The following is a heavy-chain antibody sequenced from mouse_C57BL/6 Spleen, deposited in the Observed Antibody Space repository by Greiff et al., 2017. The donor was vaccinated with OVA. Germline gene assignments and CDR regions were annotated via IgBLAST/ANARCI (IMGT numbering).Heavy chain of an antibody. CDR2: IRSKSSNYAT. CDR1: GFTFTTYA. J-gene: IGHJ2*01. V-gene: IGHV10-3*01. D-gene: IGHD4-1*02. Sequence: EVKLQESGGGLVQPKGSLKLSCAASGFTFTTYAMHWVRQAPGKGLEWVARIRSKSSNYATYYADSVKDRFTISRNDSQSMLYLQKNNLRTEDTAMYYCVREHNWDYFDYWGQGTTLTVSS. CDR3: VREHNWDYFDY.